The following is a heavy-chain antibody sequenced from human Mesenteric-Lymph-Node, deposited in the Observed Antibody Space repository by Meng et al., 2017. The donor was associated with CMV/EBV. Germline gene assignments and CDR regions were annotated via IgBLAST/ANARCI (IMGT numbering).Heavy chain of an antibody. CDR2: MNPNSGNT. CDR1: GYTFTNYD. CDR3: ARAFYGDYVNDAFDI. J-gene: IGHJ3*02. Sequence: ASVKVSCKASGYTFTNYDINWVRQATGQGLEWMGWMNPNSGNTGYAQKFQGRVTITRNTSISTAYMELSSLRSEDTAVYYCARAFYGDYVNDAFDIWGQGTMVTVSS. D-gene: IGHD4-17*01. V-gene: IGHV1-8*01.